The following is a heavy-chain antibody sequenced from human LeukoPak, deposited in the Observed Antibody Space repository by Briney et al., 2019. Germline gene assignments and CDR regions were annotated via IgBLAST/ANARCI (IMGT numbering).Heavy chain of an antibody. CDR3: ARAEDTAMAFDY. V-gene: IGHV4-34*01. J-gene: IGHJ4*02. CDR1: GGSFRGYY. CDR2: INHSGST. Sequence: PETLSLTCAVYGGSFRGYYWSWIRQPPGKGLEWIEEINHSGSTNYNPSLKSRVTISVDTSKNQFSLKLSSVTAADTAVYYCARAEDTAMAFDYRGQGTLVTVSS. D-gene: IGHD5-18*01.